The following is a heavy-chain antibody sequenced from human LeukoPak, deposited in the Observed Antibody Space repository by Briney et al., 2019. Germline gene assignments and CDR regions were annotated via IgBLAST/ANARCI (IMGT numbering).Heavy chain of an antibody. J-gene: IGHJ4*02. CDR2: IIPIFGTT. CDR3: ARRWPHSSGYYLFDY. Sequence: GASVNVSCKASGGTFSSHGFSWVRQAPGQGLEWMGGIIPIFGTTNYAQKFQGRVTITTDDSTSTGYMELSSLRSEDTAVYYCARRWPHSSGYYLFDYWGQGTLVTVSS. CDR1: GGTFSSHG. D-gene: IGHD3-22*01. V-gene: IGHV1-69*05.